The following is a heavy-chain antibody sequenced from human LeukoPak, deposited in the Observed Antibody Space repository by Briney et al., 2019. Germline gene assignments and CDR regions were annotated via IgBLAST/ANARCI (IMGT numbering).Heavy chain of an antibody. CDR1: GGTCISYG. V-gene: IGHV1-69*01. CDR2: IIPMFGTT. J-gene: IGHJ6*03. Sequence: SVKVSCKASGGTCISYGITWVRQAPGQGLEWMGGIIPMFGTTNYAQNFQGRVTITADESTSTAYMEVSSLRSEDTAMYYCAKGKARAIPATAKAYYYLDVWGTGTTVTVSS. D-gene: IGHD6-13*01. CDR3: AKGKARAIPATAKAYYYLDV.